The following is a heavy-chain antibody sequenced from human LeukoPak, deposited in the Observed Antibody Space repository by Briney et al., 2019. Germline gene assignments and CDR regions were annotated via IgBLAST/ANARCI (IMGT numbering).Heavy chain of an antibody. CDR2: IYYSGST. CDR1: GGSISSSSYY. CDR3: ARVTSFDY. D-gene: IGHD5-18*01. Sequence: SATLSLTCTVSGGSISSSSYYWGWIRQPPGKGLEWIGSIYYSGSTYYNPSLKSRVTISVDTSKNQFSLKLSSVTAADTAVYYCARVTSFDYWGQGTLVTVSS. J-gene: IGHJ4*02. V-gene: IGHV4-39*01.